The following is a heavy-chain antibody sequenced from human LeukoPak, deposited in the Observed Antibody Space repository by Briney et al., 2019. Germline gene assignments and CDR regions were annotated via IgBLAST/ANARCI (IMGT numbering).Heavy chain of an antibody. J-gene: IGHJ4*02. D-gene: IGHD1-26*01. V-gene: IGHV1-2*02. CDR3: ARKSHSGSYWGY. CDR1: GYSFADYY. CDR2: IKPNSGDA. Sequence: ASVKVSCKASGYSFADYYMHWVRQAPGQGLEWMGWIKPNSGDARSAQKFQGRVIMTRDTSTGTAYMELSSLRYDDTAVYYCARKSHSGSYWGYWGQGTLVTVSS.